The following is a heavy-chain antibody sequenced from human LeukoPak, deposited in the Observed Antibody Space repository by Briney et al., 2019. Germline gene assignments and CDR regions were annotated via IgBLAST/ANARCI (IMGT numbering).Heavy chain of an antibody. CDR3: ARGAVLWVWGSISTYYFDY. D-gene: IGHD3-16*01. V-gene: IGHV4-39*07. J-gene: IGHJ4*02. CDR2: IYYSGSI. CDR1: GGSISSSSYY. Sequence: PSETLSLTCTVSGGSISSSSYYWGWIRQPPGKGLEWIGSIYYSGSIYYNPSLKSRVTISVDTSKNQFSLKLSSVTAADTAVYYCARGAVLWVWGSISTYYFDYWGQGTLVTVSS.